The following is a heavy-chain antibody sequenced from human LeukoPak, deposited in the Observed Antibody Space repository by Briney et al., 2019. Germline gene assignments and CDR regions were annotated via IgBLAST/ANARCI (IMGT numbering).Heavy chain of an antibody. Sequence: SETLSLTCAVYGGSFSGYYWSWIRQPPGKGLEWIGEINHSGSTNYNPSLKSRVTISVDTSKNQFSLKLSSVTAADTAVYYCAHSMGYYDSSGYDPRYYFDYWGQGTLVTVSS. D-gene: IGHD3-22*01. J-gene: IGHJ4*02. V-gene: IGHV4-34*01. CDR3: AHSMGYYDSSGYDPRYYFDY. CDR2: INHSGST. CDR1: GGSFSGYY.